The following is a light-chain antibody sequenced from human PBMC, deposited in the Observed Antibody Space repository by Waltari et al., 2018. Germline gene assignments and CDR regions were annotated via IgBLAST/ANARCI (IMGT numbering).Light chain of an antibody. J-gene: IGLJ3*02. CDR3: SSYRSVNNFV. CDR2: EVT. Sequence: QSALTQPDSVSGSPGQALTISCTGTSSDLGDYNYVTWYQQHPDKAPKLIIYEVTDRPSVVSNRFSGSKSGNTASLTISGLQAEDEADYYCSSYRSVNNFVFGGGTKVTVL. V-gene: IGLV2-14*01. CDR1: SSDLGDYNY.